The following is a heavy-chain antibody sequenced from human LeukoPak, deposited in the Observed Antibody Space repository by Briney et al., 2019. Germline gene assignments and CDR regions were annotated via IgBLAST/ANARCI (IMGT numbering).Heavy chain of an antibody. CDR1: GYTFTSYA. V-gene: IGHV1-3*01. D-gene: IGHD3-10*01. Sequence: ASVKVSCKASGYTFTSYAMHWVRQASGQRLEWMGWINAGNGNTKYSQKLQGRVTMTTDTSTSTAYMELRSLRSDDTAVYYCARETTNYYGSGSSLFDYWGQGTLVTVSS. CDR2: INAGNGNT. J-gene: IGHJ4*02. CDR3: ARETTNYYGSGSSLFDY.